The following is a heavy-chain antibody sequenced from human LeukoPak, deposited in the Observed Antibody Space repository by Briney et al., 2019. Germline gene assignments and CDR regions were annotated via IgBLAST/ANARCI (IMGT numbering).Heavy chain of an antibody. CDR3: ARDNSVEDTAWWFDP. J-gene: IGHJ5*02. CDR1: GYTFTNYY. CDR2: INPSGGST. V-gene: IGHV1-46*01. Sequence: ASVKVSCKASGYTFTNYYMHWVRQAPGQGLEWVGIINPSGGSTTYAQKFQGRVTMTRDVSTSTDYMELSSLRSEDTAVYYCARDNSVEDTAWWFDPWGQGTLVTVSS. D-gene: IGHD4-23*01.